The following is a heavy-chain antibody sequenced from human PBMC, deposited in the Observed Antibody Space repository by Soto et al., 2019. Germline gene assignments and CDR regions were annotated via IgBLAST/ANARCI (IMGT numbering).Heavy chain of an antibody. CDR2: ITAGNDNT. V-gene: IGHV1-3*01. J-gene: IGHJ6*02. Sequence: QVQLVQSGAQVKTPGASVKVSCKASGYTFISYSIHWVRQAPGQRPAWMGWITAGNDNTYFSQKFQGRVTITRDTSANIVYVEVSSLRSEDTAVYYWARGRGYSVGSNGVDVWGQGTTVIVSS. D-gene: IGHD5-18*01. CDR3: ARGRGYSVGSNGVDV. CDR1: GYTFISYS.